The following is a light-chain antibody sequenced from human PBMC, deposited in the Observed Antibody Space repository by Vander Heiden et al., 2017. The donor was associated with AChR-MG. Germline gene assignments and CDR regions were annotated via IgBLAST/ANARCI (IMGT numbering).Light chain of an antibody. CDR2: GAS. J-gene: IGKJ1*01. CDR3: QQRRSWPRT. CDR1: QSLSTY. Sequence: EIVLTQSPVTLSLSPGARATLTCRASQSLSTYLAWYQQKPGQPPRLLVYGASTRASGVPDRFTGSGSGTDFILTICSLEPEDFAVYYCQQRRSWPRTFGQGP. V-gene: IGKV3-11*01.